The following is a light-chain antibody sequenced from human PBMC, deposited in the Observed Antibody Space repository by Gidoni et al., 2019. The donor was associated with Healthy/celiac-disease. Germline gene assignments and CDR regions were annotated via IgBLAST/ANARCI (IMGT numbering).Light chain of an antibody. CDR1: QDISNY. CDR3: QQYDNLPLA. Sequence: DIQMTQSPSSLSASVGDSVTITCQASQDISNYLNWYQQKPGKAPKLLIYDASNLETGVPSRFSGSGSGTDFTFTISSLQTEDIATYYCQQYDNLPLAFXPXTKVDIK. CDR2: DAS. V-gene: IGKV1-33*01. J-gene: IGKJ3*01.